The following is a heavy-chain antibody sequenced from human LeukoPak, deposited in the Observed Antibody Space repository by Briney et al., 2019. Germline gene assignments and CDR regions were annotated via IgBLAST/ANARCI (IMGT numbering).Heavy chain of an antibody. CDR1: GFTFSTYD. D-gene: IGHD2-21*02. J-gene: IGHJ4*02. CDR3: AKRHIVVVTAVSFDS. Sequence: GGSLRLSCAASGFTFSTYDMSWVRQVPGRGLEWVSTISGNGGDTYYADSVKGRFTISRDNSKNTLSLQMDSLRADDTAVYYCAKRHIVVVTAVSFDSWGQGTLVTVSS. CDR2: ISGNGGDT. V-gene: IGHV3-23*01.